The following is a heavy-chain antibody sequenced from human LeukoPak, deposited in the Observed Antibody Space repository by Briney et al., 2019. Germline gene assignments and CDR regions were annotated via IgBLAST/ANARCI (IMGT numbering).Heavy chain of an antibody. D-gene: IGHD3-10*01. V-gene: IGHV1-24*01. CDR1: GYTLTELS. J-gene: IGHJ6*02. CDR2: FDPEDGET. CDR3: AATLLAGYYYGSGTYYGMDV. Sequence: ASVKVSCKVSGYTLTELSMHWVRQAPGKGLEWMGGFDPEDGETIYAQKFQGRVTMTEDTSTNTAYMELSSLRSEDTAVYYCAATLLAGYYYGSGTYYGMDVWGQGTTVTVSS.